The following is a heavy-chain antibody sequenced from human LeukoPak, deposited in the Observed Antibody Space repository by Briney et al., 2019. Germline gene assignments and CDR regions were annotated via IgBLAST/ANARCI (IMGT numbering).Heavy chain of an antibody. V-gene: IGHV3-30-3*01. D-gene: IGHD3-16*01. J-gene: IGHJ5*02. CDR2: ISYDGSNK. CDR3: ARVGATAWFDP. CDR1: GFTFSSYA. Sequence: GGSLRLSCAASGFTFSSYAMHWVRQAPGKGLEWVAVISYDGSNKYYADSVKGRFTISRDNSKNTLYLQMNSLRAEDTAVYYRARVGATAWFDPWGQGTLVTVSS.